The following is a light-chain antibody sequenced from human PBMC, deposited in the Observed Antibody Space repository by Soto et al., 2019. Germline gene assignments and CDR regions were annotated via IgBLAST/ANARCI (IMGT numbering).Light chain of an antibody. CDR3: QTWGTGIGV. CDR1: SGHSSYA. CDR2: LNSDGSH. J-gene: IGLJ2*01. Sequence: QLVLTQSPSASASLGASVKLTCTLSSGHSSYAIAWHQQQPEKGPRYLMKLNSDGSHSKGDGIPDRFSGSSSGAEHYLTISSLQSEDEADYYCQTWGTGIGVLGGGTKLTVL. V-gene: IGLV4-69*01.